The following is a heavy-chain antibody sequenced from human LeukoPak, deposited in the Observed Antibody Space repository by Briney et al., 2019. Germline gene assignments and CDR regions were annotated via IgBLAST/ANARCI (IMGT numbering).Heavy chain of an antibody. CDR3: ARDPYSGNYGDYYYYYMDV. Sequence: PGGSLRLSCAASGFTFSTYNMNWVRQAPGKGLEWVSSITSSSSYIYYADSVKGRFTISRDNAKSSLYLQMNSLRDEDTAVYYSARDPYSGNYGDYYYYYMDVWGKGTTVTISS. CDR2: ITSSSSYI. CDR1: GFTFSTYN. J-gene: IGHJ6*03. D-gene: IGHD1-26*01. V-gene: IGHV3-21*01.